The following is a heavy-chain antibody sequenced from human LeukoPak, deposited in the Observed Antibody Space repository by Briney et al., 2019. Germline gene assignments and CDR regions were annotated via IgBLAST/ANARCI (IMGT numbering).Heavy chain of an antibody. D-gene: IGHD3-9*01. CDR3: AREGRYSDSGYAFDI. CDR2: IYYSGST. V-gene: IGHV4-31*03. Sequence: SQTLSLTCTVSGGSISSGGYYWSWIRQHPGKGLEWIGYIYYSGSTYYNPSLKSRVTISVDTSKNQFSLKLSSVTAADTAVYYCAREGRYSDSGYAFDIWGQGTMVTVSS. J-gene: IGHJ3*02. CDR1: GGSISSGGYY.